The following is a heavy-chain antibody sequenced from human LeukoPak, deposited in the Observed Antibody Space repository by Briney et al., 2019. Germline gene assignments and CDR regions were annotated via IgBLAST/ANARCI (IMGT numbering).Heavy chain of an antibody. CDR2: ISPYKGNT. Sequence: GASVNVSCKASGYTFTNYGITWVRQAPGQGLEWMGWISPYKGNTNYAQKVQGRGTMTTDTSTSTVYMELRSLRSDDTAVYYCATEGGWGPTDYGDNVYWGQGTLVTVSS. CDR1: GYTFTNYG. J-gene: IGHJ4*02. V-gene: IGHV1-18*01. D-gene: IGHD4-17*01. CDR3: ATEGGWGPTDYGDNVY.